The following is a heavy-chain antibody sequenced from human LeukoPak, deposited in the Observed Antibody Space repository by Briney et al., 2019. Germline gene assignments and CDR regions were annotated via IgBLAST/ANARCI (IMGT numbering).Heavy chain of an antibody. J-gene: IGHJ4*02. CDR3: AKDERWKGGFTTCYIFDF. Sequence: GGSLRLSCAASGFTFSSYAMNWVRQAPGKGLEWVSTIRGTDDSTYYADSVKGRYTLPRENSKNTLYLQRNRLRDEYTAVYYCAKDERWKGGFTTCYIFDFGGQGTLITVSS. D-gene: IGHD2-2*01. CDR1: GFTFSSYA. CDR2: IRGTDDST. V-gene: IGHV3-23*01.